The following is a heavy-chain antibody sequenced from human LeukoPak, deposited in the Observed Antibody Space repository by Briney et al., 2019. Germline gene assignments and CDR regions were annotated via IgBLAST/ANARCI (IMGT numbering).Heavy chain of an antibody. D-gene: IGHD1-1*01. CDR3: ATTYSTVFDY. V-gene: IGHV1-2*06. CDR1: GYIFTGYY. Sequence: GASVKVSCKASGYIFTGYYMHWVRQAPGQGLEWVGRINPNSGGTNYAQKFQGRVTMTRDTSISTAYMGLSSLMSDDTAVYYCATTYSTVFDYWGQGTLVTVSS. CDR2: INPNSGGT. J-gene: IGHJ4*02.